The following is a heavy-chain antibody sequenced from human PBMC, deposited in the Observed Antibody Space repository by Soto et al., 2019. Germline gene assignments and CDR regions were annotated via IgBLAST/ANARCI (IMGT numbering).Heavy chain of an antibody. CDR3: ANWGLSGHGMDA. J-gene: IGHJ6*02. D-gene: IGHD7-27*01. CDR2: TSYDGSTK. V-gene: IGHV3-30*18. Sequence: QVQLVESGGGVVQPGRSLRLSCAASGFTFSNYGMHWVRQPPGKGLEWVAVTSYDGSTKYYGDSVKGRFTISKDNSKNTVYLQMNSLRAEDTAIYYCANWGLSGHGMDAWVHGTTVTVSS. CDR1: GFTFSNYG.